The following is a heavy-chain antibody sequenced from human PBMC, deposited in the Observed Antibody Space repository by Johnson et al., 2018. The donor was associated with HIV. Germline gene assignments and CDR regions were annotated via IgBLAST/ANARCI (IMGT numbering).Heavy chain of an antibody. CDR2: IYSGGST. CDR1: GFTVSSNY. V-gene: IGHV3-53*01. J-gene: IGHJ3*02. Sequence: VQLVESGGGLIQPGRSLRLSCAASGFTVSSNYMSWVRQAPGKGLVWVSIIYSGGSTYYADSVRGRFTISRDNSKNTLYLQMTSLRAEDTAVYYCVRGLLWFGELLEAFDIWGQGTMVTVSS. D-gene: IGHD3-10*01. CDR3: VRGLLWFGELLEAFDI.